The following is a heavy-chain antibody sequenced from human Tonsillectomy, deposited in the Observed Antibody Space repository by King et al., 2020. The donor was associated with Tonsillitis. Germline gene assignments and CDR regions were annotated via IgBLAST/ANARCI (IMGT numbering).Heavy chain of an antibody. CDR1: GFIFNTYS. V-gene: IGHV3-48*04. CDR3: ARGVYGNS. J-gene: IGHJ4*02. Sequence: VQLVESGGGLVQPGGSLRLSCAASGFIFNTYSMNWVRQAPGKGLEWVAYISSNSTIIYQPDSLKGRFTASRDNAKNSLYLQINSLRVDDTAVYYCARGVYGNSWGQGTLVIVSS. D-gene: IGHD5/OR15-5a*01. CDR2: ISSNSTII.